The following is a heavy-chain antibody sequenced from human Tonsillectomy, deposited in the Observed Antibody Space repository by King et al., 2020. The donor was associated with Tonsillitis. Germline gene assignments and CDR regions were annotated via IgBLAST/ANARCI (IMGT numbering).Heavy chain of an antibody. D-gene: IGHD2-15*01. CDR2: IYSGGDT. J-gene: IGHJ6*02. Sequence: VQLVESGGGLIQPGGSLRLSCAASGFTVSSNYMSWVRQAPGKGLEWVSVIYSGGDTYYADSVKGRFTISRDNSKNTLDLQMKSLRAEDTAVYYCARDPGSGEFYHGMDVWGQGTTVTVSS. CDR3: ARDPGSGEFYHGMDV. V-gene: IGHV3-53*01. CDR1: GFTVSSNY.